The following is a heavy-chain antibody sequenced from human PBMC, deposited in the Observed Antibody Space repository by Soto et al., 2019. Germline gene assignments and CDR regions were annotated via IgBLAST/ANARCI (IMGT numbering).Heavy chain of an antibody. J-gene: IGHJ4*02. V-gene: IGHV3-9*01. CDR3: AKDLHNYGDYELDY. CDR2: ISWNSGSI. D-gene: IGHD4-17*01. CDR1: GFTFDDYA. Sequence: GGSLRLSCAASGFTFDDYAMHWVRQAPGKGLEWVSGISWNSGSIGYADSVKGRFTISRDNAKNSLYLQMNSLRAEDTALYYCAKDLHNYGDYELDYWGQGTLVTVSS.